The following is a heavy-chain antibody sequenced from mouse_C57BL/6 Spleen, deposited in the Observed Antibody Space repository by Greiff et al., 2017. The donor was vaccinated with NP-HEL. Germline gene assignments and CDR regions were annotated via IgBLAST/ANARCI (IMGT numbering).Heavy chain of an antibody. CDR1: GYSITSGYF. D-gene: IGHD1-1*01. Sequence: ESGPGLVKPSQSLSLTCSVTGYSITSGYFWNWIRQLPGNQLEWMGYISYDGSNNYNPSLKNRIPFTRDTSKKHVCLELNSVTTEDTATYYYAIPAVDWYFDDWGTGTTVTVSS. J-gene: IGHJ1*03. CDR3: AIPAVDWYFDD. V-gene: IGHV3-6*01. CDR2: ISYDGSN.